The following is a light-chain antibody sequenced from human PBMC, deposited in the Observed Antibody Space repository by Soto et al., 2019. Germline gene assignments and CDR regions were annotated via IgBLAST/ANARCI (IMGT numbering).Light chain of an antibody. V-gene: IGKV4-1*01. CDR2: WAS. Sequence: DIVMTQSPDSLAVSLGERATINCKSSQSVLYSSNNKNYLAWYQQKPGQPPKLLIYWASIRESGVPDRFSGSGSGKDFTLTINNLQAEDVAVYYCQQYYSPWTFGQGTKVEIK. J-gene: IGKJ1*01. CDR1: QSVLYSSNNKNY. CDR3: QQYYSPWT.